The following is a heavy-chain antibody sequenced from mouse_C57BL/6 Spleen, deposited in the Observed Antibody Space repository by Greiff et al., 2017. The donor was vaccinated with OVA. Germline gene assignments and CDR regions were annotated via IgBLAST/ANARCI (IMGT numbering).Heavy chain of an antibody. CDR3: ARINYYGSSYRWYFDV. CDR1: GYSFTGYY. CDR2: INPSTGGT. J-gene: IGHJ1*03. V-gene: IGHV1-42*01. Sequence: EVQLQESGPELVKPGASVKISCKASGYSFTGYYMNWVKQSPEKSLEWIGEINPSTGGTTYNQKFKAKATLTVDKSSSTAYMQRKSLTSEDSAVYYCARINYYGSSYRWYFDVWGTGTTVTVSS. D-gene: IGHD1-1*01.